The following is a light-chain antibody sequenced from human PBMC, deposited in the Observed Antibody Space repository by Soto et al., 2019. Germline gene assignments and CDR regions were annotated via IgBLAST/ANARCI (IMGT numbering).Light chain of an antibody. J-gene: IGKJ4*01. CDR1: QGISSY. CDR2: AAS. CDR3: QQLNSYPLT. Sequence: IQLTQSPSSLSASVGDRVTITCRASQGISSYLAWYQQKPGKAPTLLIYAASTLQSGVPSRFSGSGSGTDFTLTISNLQPEDFATYYCQQLNSYPLTFGGGTKVEIK. V-gene: IGKV1-9*01.